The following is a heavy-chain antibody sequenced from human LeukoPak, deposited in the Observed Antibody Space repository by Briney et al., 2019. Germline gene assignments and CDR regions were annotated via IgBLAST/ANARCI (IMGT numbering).Heavy chain of an antibody. CDR2: IKQDGSEK. CDR1: GFTFSSYW. J-gene: IGHJ4*02. Sequence: PGGSLRLSCAASGFTFSSYWMGWVRQAPGKGLEWVANIKQDGSEKYYVDSVKGRFTISRDNAKNSLYLQMNSLRAEDTAVCYCARERGRFYYFDYWGQGTLVTVSS. D-gene: IGHD3-16*01. CDR3: ARERGRFYYFDY. V-gene: IGHV3-7*01.